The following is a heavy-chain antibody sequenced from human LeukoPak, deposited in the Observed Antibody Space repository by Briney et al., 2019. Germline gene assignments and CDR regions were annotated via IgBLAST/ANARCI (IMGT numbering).Heavy chain of an antibody. CDR3: AIRSNYYDSSGYPNWFDP. CDR2: INHSGST. Sequence: SETLSLTCAVYGGSFSRYYWSWIRQSPGKGLEWIGEINHSGSTNYNPSLKSRVTISVDTSKNQFSLKLSSVTAADTAVYYCAIRSNYYDSSGYPNWFDPWGQGTLVTVSS. CDR1: GGSFSRYY. J-gene: IGHJ5*02. V-gene: IGHV4-34*01. D-gene: IGHD3-22*01.